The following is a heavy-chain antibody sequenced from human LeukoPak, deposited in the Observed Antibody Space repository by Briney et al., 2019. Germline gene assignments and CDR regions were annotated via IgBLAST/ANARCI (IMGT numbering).Heavy chain of an antibody. CDR3: ARHDGSSWYYAFDV. D-gene: IGHD6-13*01. V-gene: IGHV4-59*08. Sequence: SEALSLTCTVSGVSISGYYWSWIRQPPGKGLEWIGYIYYSGSTNYNPSLKSRVTISLDTSKNQFSLKLSSVTAADTAVYYCARHDGSSWYYAFDVWGQGTMVTVSS. CDR1: GVSISGYY. CDR2: IYYSGST. J-gene: IGHJ3*01.